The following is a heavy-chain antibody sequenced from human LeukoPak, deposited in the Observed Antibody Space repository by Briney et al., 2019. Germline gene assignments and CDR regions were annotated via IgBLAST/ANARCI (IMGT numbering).Heavy chain of an antibody. D-gene: IGHD4/OR15-4a*01. CDR2: IYSGGST. V-gene: IGHV3-66*01. CDR1: GFTFSSYE. CDR3: ARDTQSDYGLDY. J-gene: IGHJ4*02. Sequence: GGSLRLSCAASGFTFSSYEMSWVRQAPGKGLEWVSVIYSGGSTYYADSVKGRFTISRDNSKNTLYLQMNSLRAEDTAVYYCARDTQSDYGLDYWGQGTLVTVSS.